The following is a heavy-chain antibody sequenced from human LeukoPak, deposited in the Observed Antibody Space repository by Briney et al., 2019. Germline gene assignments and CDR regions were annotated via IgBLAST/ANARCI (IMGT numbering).Heavy chain of an antibody. D-gene: IGHD3-22*01. CDR3: AKREYDSSAYPMYPIDY. J-gene: IGHJ4*02. CDR2: ISASGGTT. Sequence: GGSLRLSCEVSGFTFRHYAMTGVRQAPGKGLDWVAVISASGGTTYYADSVEGRSTISRDNSRNTLYLQMNSLKVDDTAVYYCAKREYDSSAYPMYPIDYWGQGTLVTVS. CDR1: GFTFRHYA. V-gene: IGHV3-23*01.